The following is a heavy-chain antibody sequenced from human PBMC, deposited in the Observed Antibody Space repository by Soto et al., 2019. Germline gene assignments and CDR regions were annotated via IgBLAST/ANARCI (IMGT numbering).Heavy chain of an antibody. CDR2: IYYSGST. V-gene: IGHV4-30-4*01. CDR3: ARVNGYSSSSLDY. CDR1: GGSISSGDYY. D-gene: IGHD6-6*01. J-gene: IGHJ4*02. Sequence: PSETLSLTCTVSGGSISSGDYYWSWIRQPPGKGLEWIGYIYYSGSTYYNPSLKSRVTISVDTSKNQFPLKLSSVTAADTAVYYCARVNGYSSSSLDYWGQGTLVTVSS.